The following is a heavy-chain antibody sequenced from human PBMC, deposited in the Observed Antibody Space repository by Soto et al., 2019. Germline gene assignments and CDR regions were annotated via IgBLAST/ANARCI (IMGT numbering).Heavy chain of an antibody. V-gene: IGHV1-3*05. Sequence: QVQLVQSGAEEKKPGASVKVSCKASGYTFTSYAMHWVRQAPGQRLEWMGGINAGNGNTKYSQKFQGRVTITRDTSASTAYMELSSLRSEDTAVYYCARAWVVGTATDYWGQGTLVTVSS. CDR1: GYTFTSYA. CDR3: ARAWVVGTATDY. J-gene: IGHJ4*02. CDR2: INAGNGNT. D-gene: IGHD2-21*02.